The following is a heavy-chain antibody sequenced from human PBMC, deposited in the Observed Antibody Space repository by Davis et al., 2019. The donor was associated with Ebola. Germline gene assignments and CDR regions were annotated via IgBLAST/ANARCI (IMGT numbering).Heavy chain of an antibody. CDR3: ASHDRLQPHYYYGVGD. V-gene: IGHV4-39*02. J-gene: IGHJ6*02. CDR2: IYYSGGT. D-gene: IGHD4-11*01. CDR1: GGSISGSTSSDYY. Sequence: MPGGSLRLSCTVSGGSISGSTSSDYYWGWIRQPPGKGLEWIANIYYSGGTYHNPSLKSRVTISADTSKNHISLKMTSVTAADTAVYYCASHDRLQPHYYYGVGDWGQGTTVTVSS.